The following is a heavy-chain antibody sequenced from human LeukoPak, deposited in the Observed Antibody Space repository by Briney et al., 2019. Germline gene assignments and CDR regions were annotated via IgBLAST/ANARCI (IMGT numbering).Heavy chain of an antibody. D-gene: IGHD3-3*01. CDR2: IYTSGST. V-gene: IGHV4-4*07. CDR1: GGSISSYY. J-gene: IGHJ3*02. CDR3: ARDSFGFRAFDI. Sequence: SDTLSLTCSVSGGSISSYYWSWIRQPAGKGLEWIGRIYTSGSTNYNPSIKSRVTMSVDTSNDQISMNLSSVTAADTAVYYCARDSFGFRAFDIWGQGTMITVSS.